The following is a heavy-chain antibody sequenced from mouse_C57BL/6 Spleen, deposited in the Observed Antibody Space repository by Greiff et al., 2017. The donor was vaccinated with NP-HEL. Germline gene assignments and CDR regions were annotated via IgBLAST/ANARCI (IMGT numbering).Heavy chain of an antibody. V-gene: IGHV14-1*01. CDR2: IDPEDGDT. Sequence: VQLQQSGAELVRPGASVKLSCTASGFNIKDYYMHWVKQRPEQGLEWIGRIDPEDGDTEYAPKFQGKATMTADTSSNTAYLQLSSLTSEDTAVYYCTRTAQATYAKDYWGQGTSVTVSS. CDR1: GFNIKDYY. CDR3: TRTAQATYAKDY. J-gene: IGHJ4*01. D-gene: IGHD3-2*02.